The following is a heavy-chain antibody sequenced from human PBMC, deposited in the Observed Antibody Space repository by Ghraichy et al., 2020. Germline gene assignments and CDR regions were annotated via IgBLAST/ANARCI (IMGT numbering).Heavy chain of an antibody. D-gene: IGHD6-19*01. CDR2: IDSDDDK. J-gene: IGHJ4*02. V-gene: IGHV2-70*01. Sequence: SGPTLVKPTQTLTLTCTLSGFSLSSYGVCVSWIRQPPGKALEWLALIDSDDDKYYSTSLKTRLTISKDTSKNQVVLTMTNMDPVDTATYYCARTRGALSSSCWANDGWGRGTLVTVS. CDR1: GFSLSSYGVC. CDR3: ARTRGALSSSCWANDG.